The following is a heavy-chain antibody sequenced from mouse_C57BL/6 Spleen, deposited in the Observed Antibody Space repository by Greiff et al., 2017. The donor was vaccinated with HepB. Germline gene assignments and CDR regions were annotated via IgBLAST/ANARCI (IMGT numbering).Heavy chain of an antibody. CDR3: AREDSNYPFAY. Sequence: VQLQQSGAELARPGASVKLSCKASGYTFTSYSISWVKQRTGQGLEWIGEIYPRSGNTYYNEKFKGKATLTADKSSSTAYMELRSLTSEDSAVYFCAREDSNYPFAYWGQGTLVTVSA. V-gene: IGHV1-81*01. J-gene: IGHJ3*01. CDR1: GYTFTSYS. CDR2: IYPRSGNT. D-gene: IGHD2-5*01.